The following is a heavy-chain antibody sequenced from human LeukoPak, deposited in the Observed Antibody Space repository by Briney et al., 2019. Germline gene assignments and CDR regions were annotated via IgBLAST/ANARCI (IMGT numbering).Heavy chain of an antibody. CDR1: GFTFSDYY. V-gene: IGHV3-11*03. Sequence: GGSLRLSCAASGFTFSDYYMSWIRQAPGKGLEWVSYISSSSSYTNYADSVKGRFTISRDNSKNTLYLQMNSLRAEDTAVYYCAKFRSYYYDSSGYYTHYFDYWGQGTLVTVSS. J-gene: IGHJ4*02. CDR2: ISSSSSYT. CDR3: AKFRSYYYDSSGYYTHYFDY. D-gene: IGHD3-22*01.